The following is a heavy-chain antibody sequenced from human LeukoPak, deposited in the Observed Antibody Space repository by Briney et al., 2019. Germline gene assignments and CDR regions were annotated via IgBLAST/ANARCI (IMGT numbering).Heavy chain of an antibody. D-gene: IGHD3-22*01. CDR1: GFTFSSYW. Sequence: PGGSLRLSCAASGFTFSSYWMSWVRQAPGKGLEWVANIKQDGSEKYYVDSVKGRFTISRDNAKNSLYLQMNSLRAEDTAVYYCAREDYYDSSGPFYWGQGILVTVSS. V-gene: IGHV3-7*01. CDR3: AREDYYDSSGPFY. CDR2: IKQDGSEK. J-gene: IGHJ4*02.